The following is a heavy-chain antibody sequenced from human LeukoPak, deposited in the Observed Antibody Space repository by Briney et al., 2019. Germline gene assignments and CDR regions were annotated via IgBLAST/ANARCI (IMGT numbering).Heavy chain of an antibody. D-gene: IGHD3-22*01. V-gene: IGHV3-48*03. J-gene: IGHJ4*02. Sequence: PGGSLRLSCAASGFTFSSYEMNWVRQAPGKGLEWVSYISSSGSTIYYADSVKGRFTISRDNAKNSMYLQMNSLRAEDTAVYYCARTYYYDTSGSHFDYWGQGTLVSVSS. CDR2: ISSSGSTI. CDR3: ARTYYYDTSGSHFDY. CDR1: GFTFSSYE.